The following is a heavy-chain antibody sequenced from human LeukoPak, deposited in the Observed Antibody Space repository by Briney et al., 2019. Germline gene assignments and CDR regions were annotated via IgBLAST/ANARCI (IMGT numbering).Heavy chain of an antibody. D-gene: IGHD2-2*01. J-gene: IGHJ1*01. V-gene: IGHV4-4*07. CDR3: ASQDIVVVSTSAEYFQH. CDR1: GGSISSYY. Sequence: PSETLSLTCTVSGGSISSYYWSWIRQPAGKGLEWIGRIYTSGSTNYNPSLKSRVTMSVDTSKNQFSLELSSVTAADTAVYYCASQDIVVVSTSAEYFQHWGQGTLVTVSS. CDR2: IYTSGST.